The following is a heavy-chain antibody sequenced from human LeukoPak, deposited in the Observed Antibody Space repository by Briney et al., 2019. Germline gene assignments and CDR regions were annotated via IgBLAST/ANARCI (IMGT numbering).Heavy chain of an antibody. CDR2: IYYSGST. D-gene: IGHD4-17*01. V-gene: IGHV4-59*08. CDR1: GGSISNYY. CDR3: ARGDFYCFDY. Sequence: SETLSLTCTVSGGSISNYYWSWIRQPPGKGLEWIGYIYYSGSTNYNPSLKSRVTISLDTSTNQFSLRLSSVTAADTAVYYCARGDFYCFDYWGQGTLVTVSS. J-gene: IGHJ4*02.